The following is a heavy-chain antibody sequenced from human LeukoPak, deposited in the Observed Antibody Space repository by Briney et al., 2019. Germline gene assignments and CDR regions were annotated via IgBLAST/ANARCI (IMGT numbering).Heavy chain of an antibody. V-gene: IGHV3-30*03. CDR2: ISYDGSNK. D-gene: IGHD3-22*01. CDR3: ARDGIVAPLSGGAGGDYYYGMDV. J-gene: IGHJ6*02. CDR1: AFTFSSYV. Sequence: GGSLRLSCVASAFTFSSYVMHWVRQAPGKGLEWVAVISYDGSNKYYADSVKGRFTISRDNSKNTLYLQMNSLRAEDTAVYYCARDGIVAPLSGGAGGDYYYGMDVWGQGTTVTVSS.